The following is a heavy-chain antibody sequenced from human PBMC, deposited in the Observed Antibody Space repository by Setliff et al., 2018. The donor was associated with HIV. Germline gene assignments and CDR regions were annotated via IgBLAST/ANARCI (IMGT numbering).Heavy chain of an antibody. Sequence: ASVKVSCKASGYIFTDYYVHWVRQAPGQELEWMGCINLNTGNTNYAQKFQGRVIVTRDTSINTAYVELRSLRLDDTAVYFCARGRTYDSSGYIGNWFDPWGQGTLVTVSS. CDR1: GYIFTDYY. V-gene: IGHV1-2*02. D-gene: IGHD3-22*01. CDR2: INLNTGNT. J-gene: IGHJ5*02. CDR3: ARGRTYDSSGYIGNWFDP.